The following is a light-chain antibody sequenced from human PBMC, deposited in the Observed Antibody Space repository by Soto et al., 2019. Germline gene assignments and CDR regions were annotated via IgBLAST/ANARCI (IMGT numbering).Light chain of an antibody. V-gene: IGKV1-39*01. Sequence: DIQMTQSPSSLSAPVVDRVTITCLTSETISTYVNWYQKKPGKAPKLLIYAASSLQSGVPSRFSGSGSGTDFTLTISSLQPEDFATYYCQQGHSNPITLGQGTRLEIK. CDR2: AAS. CDR3: QQGHSNPIT. CDR1: ETISTY. J-gene: IGKJ5*01.